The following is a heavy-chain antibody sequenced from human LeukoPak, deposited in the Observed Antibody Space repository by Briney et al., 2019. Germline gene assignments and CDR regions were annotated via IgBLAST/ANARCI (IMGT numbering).Heavy chain of an antibody. D-gene: IGHD1-14*01. CDR1: GFIFSKYA. Sequence: GGSLRLPCAASGFIFSKYAMSWVRQAPGKGLEWVSSISGSGGSTYYAYSVKGRFTISRDNSKNTLHLQMNSLRAEDTAVYYCVRIIYFDYWGQGTLVTVSS. CDR2: ISGSGGST. J-gene: IGHJ4*02. V-gene: IGHV3-23*01. CDR3: VRIIYFDY.